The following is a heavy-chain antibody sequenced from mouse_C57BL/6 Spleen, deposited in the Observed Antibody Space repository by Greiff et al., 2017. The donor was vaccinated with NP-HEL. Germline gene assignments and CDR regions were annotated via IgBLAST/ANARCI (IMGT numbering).Heavy chain of an antibody. CDR3: ARDYYGSSYAMDY. CDR2: INPYNGDT. Sequence: VHLKQSGPELVKPGDSVKISCKASGYSFTGYFMNWVMQSHGQSLEWIGRINPYNGDTFYNQKFKGKATLTVDKSSSTAHMELRSLTSEDSAVYYCARDYYGSSYAMDYWGQGTSVTVSS. J-gene: IGHJ4*01. D-gene: IGHD1-1*01. CDR1: GYSFTGYF. V-gene: IGHV1-20*01.